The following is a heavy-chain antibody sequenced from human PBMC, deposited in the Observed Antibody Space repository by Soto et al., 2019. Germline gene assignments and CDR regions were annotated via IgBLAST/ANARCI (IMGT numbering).Heavy chain of an antibody. D-gene: IGHD1-26*01. CDR3: ARDQVGAATEYFQH. Sequence: EVQLVESGGGLVQPGGSLRLSCAASGFTVSTNYMSLVRQAPGKGLECVSVMYSGGSTYYADSVKGRFTISRDNSKNTLYLQMNSLRAEDTAVYYCARDQVGAATEYFQHWGQGTLVTVSS. CDR2: MYSGGST. V-gene: IGHV3-66*01. CDR1: GFTVSTNY. J-gene: IGHJ1*01.